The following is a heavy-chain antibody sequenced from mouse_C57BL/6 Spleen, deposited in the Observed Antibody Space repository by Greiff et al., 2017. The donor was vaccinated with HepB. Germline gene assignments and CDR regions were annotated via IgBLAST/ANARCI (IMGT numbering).Heavy chain of an antibody. Sequence: VQLQQSGAELVKPGASVKMSCKASGYTFTSYWITWVKQRPGQGLEWIGDIYPGSGSTNYNEKFKSKATLTVDTSSSTAYMQLSSLTSEDSAVYYCARSYYYGRVDYYYAMDYWGQGTSVTVSS. J-gene: IGHJ4*01. D-gene: IGHD1-1*01. CDR2: IYPGSGST. CDR3: ARSYYYGRVDYYYAMDY. CDR1: GYTFTSYW. V-gene: IGHV1-55*01.